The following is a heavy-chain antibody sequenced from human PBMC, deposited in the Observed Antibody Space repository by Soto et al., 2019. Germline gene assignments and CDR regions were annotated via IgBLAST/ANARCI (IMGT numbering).Heavy chain of an antibody. V-gene: IGHV6-1*01. CDR2: AYYRSKWYN. D-gene: IGHD2-15*01. CDR3: ARARKDPLLYFIGGSCYNSFDL. Sequence: SQTLSLTCAISGDSVSSNSVAWNWIRQSPSRGLEWLGRAYYRSKWYNDYAVSVKSRITINPDTSKNHFSLQLNSVPPEDTAVYYCARARKDPLLYFIGGSCYNSFDLPGQGTLVTVSS. J-gene: IGHJ5*02. CDR1: GDSVSSNSVA.